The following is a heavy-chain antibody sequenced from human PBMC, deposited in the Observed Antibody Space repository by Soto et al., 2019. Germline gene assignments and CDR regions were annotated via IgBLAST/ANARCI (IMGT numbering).Heavy chain of an antibody. Sequence: DVQLVESGGGLIQPGESLRLSCAAFGFTISGKKYVAWVRQAPGKGLEWVSALYDLDGSFYAASVKGRFTTSSDSSKTTVDLQMNDLRPDDTAVYYCATWHEREHAYDVWGQWTTVTVSS. V-gene: IGHV3-53*01. CDR2: LYDLDGS. D-gene: IGHD1-1*01. CDR3: ATWHEREHAYDV. J-gene: IGHJ3*01. CDR1: GFTISGKKY.